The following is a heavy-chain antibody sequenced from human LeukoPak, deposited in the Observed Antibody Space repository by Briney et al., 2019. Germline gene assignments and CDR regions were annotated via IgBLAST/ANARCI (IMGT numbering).Heavy chain of an antibody. D-gene: IGHD3/OR15-3a*01. V-gene: IGHV4-4*07. J-gene: IGHJ4*02. Sequence: SETLSLTCTVSGGSISNYYWTWIRQPAGKGLEWIGRIYTSGSTNYNPSLKSRVTISVDKSKNQFSLKLSSVTAADTAVYYCARDFVDGLLGYWGQGTLVTVSS. CDR3: ARDFVDGLLGY. CDR1: GGSISNYY. CDR2: IYTSGST.